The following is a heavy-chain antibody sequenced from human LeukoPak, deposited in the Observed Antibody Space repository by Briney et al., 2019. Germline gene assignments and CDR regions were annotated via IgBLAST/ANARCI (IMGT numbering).Heavy chain of an antibody. CDR2: INNSSSYI. CDR1: GFPLSSYN. D-gene: IGHD2-2*01. CDR3: ARGDRDLYCSSTSCYPVL. Sequence: GSLRLSCVASGFPLSSYNINWVRQAPGKGLGWVSSINNSSSYIYYADSVKGRFTISRDNAKNSLYLQMNSLRAEDTAVYYCARGDRDLYCSSTSCYPVLGGQGTLVTVSS. V-gene: IGHV3-21*01. J-gene: IGHJ4*02.